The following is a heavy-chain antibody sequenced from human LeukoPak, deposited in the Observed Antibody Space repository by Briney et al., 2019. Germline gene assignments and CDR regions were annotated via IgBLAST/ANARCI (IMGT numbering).Heavy chain of an antibody. CDR1: GFTFSSYA. CDR3: ATDRGGYGSGSYDY. CDR2: ISGSGGST. Sequence: GGSLRLSWAASGFTFSSYAMSWVRQAPGKGLEWVSAISGSGGSTYYADSVKGRFTISRDNSKNTLYLQMNSLRAEDTAVYYCATDRGGYGSGSYDYWGQGTLVTVSS. J-gene: IGHJ4*02. D-gene: IGHD3-10*01. V-gene: IGHV3-23*01.